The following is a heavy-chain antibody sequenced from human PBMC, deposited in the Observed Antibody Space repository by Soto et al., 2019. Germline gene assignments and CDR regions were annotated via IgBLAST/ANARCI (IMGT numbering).Heavy chain of an antibody. Sequence: GASVKVSCKASGYTFTRYYMHWVRQAPGQGLEWMGIINPSGGSTSYAQKFQGRVTMTRDTSTSTVYMELSSLRSEDTAVYYCSRDLKIFGVASSGMDVWGQGTTVTVSS. CDR1: GYTFTRYY. J-gene: IGHJ6*02. V-gene: IGHV1-46*01. CDR3: SRDLKIFGVASSGMDV. CDR2: INPSGGST. D-gene: IGHD3-3*01.